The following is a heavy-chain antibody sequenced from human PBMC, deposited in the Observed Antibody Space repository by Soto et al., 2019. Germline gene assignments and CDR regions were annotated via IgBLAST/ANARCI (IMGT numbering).Heavy chain of an antibody. V-gene: IGHV4-59*01. J-gene: IGHJ6*02. D-gene: IGHD7-27*01. CDR1: GASISPYY. CDR3: ARDRGDRNDYYYGVDV. Sequence: TLSLTCSVSGASISPYYWSWIRQPPGKGLEWIGYIYYSGSTNYNPSLKSRVTISLDTSKNQFSLKLSSVTAADTAMYYCARDRGDRNDYYYGVDVWGQGTTVTVS. CDR2: IYYSGST.